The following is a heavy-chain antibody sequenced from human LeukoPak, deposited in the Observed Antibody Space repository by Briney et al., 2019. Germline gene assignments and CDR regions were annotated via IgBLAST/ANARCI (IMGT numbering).Heavy chain of an antibody. CDR1: GGSISSYY. Sequence: PSETLSLTCTVSGGSISSYYWSWIRQPPGKGLEWIGYIYYSGSTNYNPSLRSRVTISVDTSKNQLSLRLTSDTAADTAVYYCARDNGAIRAYYYHGMDVWGQGTTVTVSS. V-gene: IGHV4-59*12. CDR2: IYYSGST. J-gene: IGHJ6*02. CDR3: ARDNGAIRAYYYHGMDV. D-gene: IGHD2-8*01.